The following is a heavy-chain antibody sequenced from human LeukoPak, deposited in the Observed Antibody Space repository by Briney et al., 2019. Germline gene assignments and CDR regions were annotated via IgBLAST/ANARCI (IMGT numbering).Heavy chain of an antibody. Sequence: PGGSLRLSCAASGFTFSSYAMHWVRQAPGKGLEWVAVISYDGSSKYYDDSVKGRFTISRDNSKNTLYLQMNSLRAEDTAVYYCARSYYDILTALYFDYWGQGTLVTVSS. CDR3: ARSYYDILTALYFDY. D-gene: IGHD3-9*01. J-gene: IGHJ4*02. CDR1: GFTFSSYA. V-gene: IGHV3-30*04. CDR2: ISYDGSSK.